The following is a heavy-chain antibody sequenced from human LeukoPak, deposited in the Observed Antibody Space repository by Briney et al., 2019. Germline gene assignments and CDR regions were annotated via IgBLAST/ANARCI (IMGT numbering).Heavy chain of an antibody. J-gene: IGHJ5*02. CDR1: GFTVSSNY. D-gene: IGHD6-13*01. V-gene: IGHV3-53*01. CDR3: ARHIEGSRWYAL. CDR2: IYSGGST. Sequence: GGSLRLSCAASGFTVSSNYMSWVRQAPGKGLEWVSVIYSGGSTYYADSVKGRFTISRDNSKNTLYLQMNSLRAEDTAVYYCARHIEGSRWYALWGQGTLVTVSS.